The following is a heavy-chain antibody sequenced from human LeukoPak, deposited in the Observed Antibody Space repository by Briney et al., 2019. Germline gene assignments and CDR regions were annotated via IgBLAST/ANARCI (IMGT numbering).Heavy chain of an antibody. CDR1: GGSISSGGYY. CDR2: IYYSGST. D-gene: IGHD2/OR15-2a*01. Sequence: SETLSLTCTVSGGSISSGGYYWSWIRQHPGKGLESIGYIYYSGSTYYNPSLKSRVTISVDTSKNQFSLKLSSVTAADTAVYYCARLALQDYFYDYWGQGTLVTVSS. J-gene: IGHJ4*02. V-gene: IGHV4-31*03. CDR3: ARLALQDYFYDY.